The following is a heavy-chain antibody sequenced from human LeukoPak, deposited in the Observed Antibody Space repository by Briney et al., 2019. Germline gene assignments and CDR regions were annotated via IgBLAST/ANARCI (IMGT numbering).Heavy chain of an antibody. D-gene: IGHD3-9*01. CDR3: ARHGSYDILTGYSYYFDY. CDR2: IHYSGST. Sequence: PSETLSLTCTVSGGSISSYYWSWIRQPPGKGLEWIGYIHYSGSTNYNPSLKSRVTISVDTSKNQFSLNLTSVTAADTAVYYCARHGSYDILTGYSYYFDYWGQGTLVTVSS. J-gene: IGHJ4*02. V-gene: IGHV4-59*08. CDR1: GGSISSYY.